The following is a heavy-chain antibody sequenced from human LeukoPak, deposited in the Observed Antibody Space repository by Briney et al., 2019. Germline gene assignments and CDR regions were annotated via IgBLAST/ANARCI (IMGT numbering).Heavy chain of an antibody. J-gene: IGHJ4*02. Sequence: GGSLRLSCAASGSTFSTSAMSWVRQAPGKGLEWVSAISGSGDITYYADSVKGRFTISRDNSKNTLYLRMDSLRAEDTAVYYCAKTLYSSSRVIWGQGTLVTVSS. CDR3: AKTLYSSSRVI. D-gene: IGHD6-13*01. CDR1: GSTFSTSA. CDR2: ISGSGDIT. V-gene: IGHV3-23*01.